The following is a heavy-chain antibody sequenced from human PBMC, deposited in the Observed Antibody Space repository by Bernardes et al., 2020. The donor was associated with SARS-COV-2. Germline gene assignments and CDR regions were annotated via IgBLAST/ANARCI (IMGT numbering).Heavy chain of an antibody. CDR2: ISAYNGNT. V-gene: IGHV1-18*01. Sequence: SVKVSCKASGYTFTSYGISWVRQAPGQGLEWQGWISAYNGNTNYAQKLQDRVTMATDTSTSTAYMVLRRLRSDETAVYYCARDGGSTVTRFGYFGMDVWGQGTTVTVSS. CDR1: GYTFTSYG. J-gene: IGHJ6*02. CDR3: ARDGGSTVTRFGYFGMDV. D-gene: IGHD4-17*01.